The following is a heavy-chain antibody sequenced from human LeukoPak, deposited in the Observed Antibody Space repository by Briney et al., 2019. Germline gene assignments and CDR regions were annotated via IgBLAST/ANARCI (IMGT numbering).Heavy chain of an antibody. Sequence: PSETLSLTCTVSGVSISSYYWSWIRQPPGKGLEWIGYIYYSGSTNYNPSLKSRVTISVDTSKNQFSLKLSSVTAADTAVYYCARDRSALRYFDWSQEDDYYGMDVWGQGTTVTVSS. CDR2: IYYSGST. V-gene: IGHV4-59*01. D-gene: IGHD3-9*01. CDR1: GVSISSYY. CDR3: ARDRSALRYFDWSQEDDYYGMDV. J-gene: IGHJ6*02.